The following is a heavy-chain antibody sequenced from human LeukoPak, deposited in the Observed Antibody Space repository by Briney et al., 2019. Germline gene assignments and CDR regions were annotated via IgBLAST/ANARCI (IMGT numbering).Heavy chain of an antibody. D-gene: IGHD3-16*01. CDR1: GYTCTSYY. V-gene: IGHV1-46*01. Sequence: ASVKVSCKASGYTCTSYYIHWVRQAPGQGLERMGIINPSGGSPTYTEKFQGRVTITRDTSTSTLYLELRSLVSDDAAVYYCVGGLGGGSYYGYWGQGTLVSVSS. J-gene: IGHJ4*02. CDR2: INPSGGSP. CDR3: VGGLGGGSYYGY.